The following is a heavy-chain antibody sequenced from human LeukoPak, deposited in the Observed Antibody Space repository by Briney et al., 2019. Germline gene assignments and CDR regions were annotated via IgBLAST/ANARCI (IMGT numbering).Heavy chain of an antibody. Sequence: GASVKVCCKASGYTFTSSGISWVRQAPGQGLVWMRWISANNGNTNYAQKLQGRVTMTTGTSTGTAYMEPRSLRSDDTAVYYCARVIAAAGEIYYYYGMDVWGQGTTVTVSS. CDR2: ISANNGNT. V-gene: IGHV1-18*01. J-gene: IGHJ6*02. D-gene: IGHD6-13*01. CDR1: GYTFTSSG. CDR3: ARVIAAAGEIYYYYGMDV.